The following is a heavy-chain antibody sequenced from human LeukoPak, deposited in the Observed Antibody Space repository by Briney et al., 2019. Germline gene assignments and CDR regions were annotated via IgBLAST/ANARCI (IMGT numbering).Heavy chain of an antibody. CDR3: ARVYRKDVYNFDGFDI. V-gene: IGHV4-61*02. CDR2: VYSSGSA. J-gene: IGHJ3*02. D-gene: IGHD5-24*01. Sequence: SETLSLTCTVSSGSINSDGYYRSWIRQPAGKGLEWIGRVYSSGSANYSPSLKSRVIISIDTSKNQFSLRLSSVTAADTAVYYCARVYRKDVYNFDGFDIWGQGTMVTVS. CDR1: SGSINSDGYY.